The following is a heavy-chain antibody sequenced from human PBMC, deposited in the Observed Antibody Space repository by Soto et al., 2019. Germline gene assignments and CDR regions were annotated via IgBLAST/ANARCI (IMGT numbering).Heavy chain of an antibody. CDR3: ARDSGVATSNWYFDL. CDR2: INPNSGGT. J-gene: IGHJ2*01. CDR1: GYTFTGYY. V-gene: IGHV1-2*02. D-gene: IGHD5-12*01. Sequence: QVQLVQSGAEVKKPGSSVKVSCKASGYTFTGYYMHWVRQAPGQGLEWMGWINPNSGGTNYAQKFQGRVTMTRDTSISTAYMELSRLRSDDTAVYYCARDSGVATSNWYFDLWGRGTLVTVSS.